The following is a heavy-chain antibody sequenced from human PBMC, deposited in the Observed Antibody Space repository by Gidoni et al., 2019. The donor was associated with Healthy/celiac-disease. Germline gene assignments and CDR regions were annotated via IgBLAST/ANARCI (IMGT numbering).Heavy chain of an antibody. CDR3: ARWGAYCGGDCRVWYFDL. CDR2: ISPGDSDT. V-gene: IGHV5-51*01. D-gene: IGHD2-21*02. J-gene: IGHJ2*01. Sequence: EVQLVQSGAEVKKPGESLKISWKGSGYRLNSYWIGWVRQMPGKGLVWMGIISPGDSDTRYPPSFPGPVTISADKSISTAYLQWSSLKASDTAMYYCARWGAYCGGDCRVWYFDLWGRGTLVTVSS. CDR1: GYRLNSYW.